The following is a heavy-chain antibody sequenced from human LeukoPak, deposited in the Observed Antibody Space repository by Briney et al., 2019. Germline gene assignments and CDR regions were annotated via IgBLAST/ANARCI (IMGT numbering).Heavy chain of an antibody. CDR2: ITDSGGT. D-gene: IGHD5-18*01. CDR1: GASFSGYS. Sequence: SETLSLTCAVYGASFSGYSWSWIRQPPGKGLECIGEITDSGGTNYNPSLKSRVTISVDTSKNQFSLKLSSVTAADTAVYYCAGGYSYGSTYYYMDVWGKGTTVTISS. V-gene: IGHV4-34*01. CDR3: AGGYSYGSTYYYMDV. J-gene: IGHJ6*03.